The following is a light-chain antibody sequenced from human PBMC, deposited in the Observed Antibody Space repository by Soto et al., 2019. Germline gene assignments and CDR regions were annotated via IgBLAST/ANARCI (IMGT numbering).Light chain of an antibody. Sequence: QSVLTQPASVSGSPGQSITISCTGTSSDVGSYNLVSWYQQHPGKAPKLMIYEGSKRPSGVSNRFSGSKSGNTASLTISGLQAEDEADYYCCSYAGSSTYASGTGTKVTVL. V-gene: IGLV2-23*01. CDR1: SSDVGSYNL. CDR2: EGS. J-gene: IGLJ1*01. CDR3: CSYAGSSTYA.